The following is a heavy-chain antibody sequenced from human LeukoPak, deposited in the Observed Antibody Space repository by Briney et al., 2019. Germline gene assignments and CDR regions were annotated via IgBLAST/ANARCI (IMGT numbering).Heavy chain of an antibody. J-gene: IGHJ4*02. Sequence: ASVRISCKTSGFTFTSYAMHWVRQAPGQSLEWMGWINAGTGNTEYSHKFQGRVTITRDTSASTAYMELSSLRSEDTAVYFCAREAWGSSCSDYWGQGTLVSVS. D-gene: IGHD6-13*01. V-gene: IGHV1-3*01. CDR1: GFTFTSYA. CDR3: AREAWGSSCSDY. CDR2: INAGTGNT.